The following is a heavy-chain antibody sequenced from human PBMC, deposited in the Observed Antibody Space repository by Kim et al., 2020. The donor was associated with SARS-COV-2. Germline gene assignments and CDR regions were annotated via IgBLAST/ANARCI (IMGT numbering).Heavy chain of an antibody. CDR3: ARRNYGDGLFDY. D-gene: IGHD4-17*01. V-gene: IGHV4-39*01. CDR1: GGSISSSSYY. J-gene: IGHJ4*02. CDR2: IYYSGST. Sequence: SETLSLTCTVSGGSISSSSYYWGWIRQPPGKGLEWIGSIYYSGSTYYNPSLKSRVTISVDTSKNQFSLKLSSVTAADTAVYYCARRNYGDGLFDYWGQGTLVTVSS.